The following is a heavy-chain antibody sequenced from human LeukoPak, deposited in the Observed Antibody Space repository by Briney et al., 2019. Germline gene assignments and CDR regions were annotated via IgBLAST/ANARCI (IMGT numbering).Heavy chain of an antibody. Sequence: GGSLRLSCAASGFTFSRYSMNWVRQAPGKGLEWVSSISSSSSYIYYADSVKGRFTISRDNAKNSLYLQMNSLRAEDTAVYYCASLNYDSSGYPGGAFDIWGQGTMVAVSS. V-gene: IGHV3-21*01. CDR3: ASLNYDSSGYPGGAFDI. CDR1: GFTFSRYS. CDR2: ISSSSSYI. D-gene: IGHD3-22*01. J-gene: IGHJ3*02.